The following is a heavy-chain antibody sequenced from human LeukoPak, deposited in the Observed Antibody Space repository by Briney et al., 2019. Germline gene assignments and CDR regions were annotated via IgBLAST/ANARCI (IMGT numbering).Heavy chain of an antibody. CDR2: INHSGST. Sequence: KPSETLSLTCAVYGGSFNGYYWSWIRQPPGKGLEWIGEINHSGSTNYNPSLKSRVTISVDTSKNQFSLKLSSVTAADTAVYYCARRYGSGSYRQYYFDYWGQGTLVTVSS. CDR3: ARRYGSGSYRQYYFDY. CDR1: GGSFNGYY. D-gene: IGHD3-10*01. V-gene: IGHV4-34*01. J-gene: IGHJ4*02.